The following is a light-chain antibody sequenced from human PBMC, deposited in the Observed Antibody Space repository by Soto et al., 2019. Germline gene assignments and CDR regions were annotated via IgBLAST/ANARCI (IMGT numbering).Light chain of an antibody. Sequence: ALTQPPSASGSPGQSVTISCTGTSSDVGGYNYVSWYQQHPGKAPKLMIYEVSKRPSGVPDRFSGSKSGNTASQTVSGLQAEDEADYYCSSYAGSNNPYVFGTGTKVTVL. CDR2: EVS. CDR3: SSYAGSNNPYV. J-gene: IGLJ1*01. V-gene: IGLV2-8*01. CDR1: SSDVGGYNY.